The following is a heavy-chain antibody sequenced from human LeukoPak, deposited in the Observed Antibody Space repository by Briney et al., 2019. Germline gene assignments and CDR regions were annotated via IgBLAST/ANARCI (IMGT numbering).Heavy chain of an antibody. CDR3: ARERSYYGSGSYYYYYGMDV. CDR2: IIPIFGTA. Sequence: SVKVSCKASGGAFSSYAISWVRQAPGQGLEWMGGIIPIFGTANYAQKFQGRVTITADKSTSTAYMELSSLRSEDAAVYYCARERSYYGSGSYYYYYGMDVWGKGTTVTVSS. D-gene: IGHD3-10*01. J-gene: IGHJ6*04. V-gene: IGHV1-69*06. CDR1: GGAFSSYA.